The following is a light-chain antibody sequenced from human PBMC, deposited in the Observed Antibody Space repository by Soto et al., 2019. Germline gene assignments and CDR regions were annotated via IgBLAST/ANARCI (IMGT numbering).Light chain of an antibody. Sequence: SVLTQPASVSGSPGQSITISCTGTSSDVGGYNYVSWYQQQSGKAPKLMIHEVSNRPSGVSNRFSGSKSGNTASLTISGLQAEDEADYYCSSYTSSRAYVLGIGTKVTVL. CDR2: EVS. J-gene: IGLJ1*01. CDR1: SSDVGGYNY. CDR3: SSYTSSRAYV. V-gene: IGLV2-14*01.